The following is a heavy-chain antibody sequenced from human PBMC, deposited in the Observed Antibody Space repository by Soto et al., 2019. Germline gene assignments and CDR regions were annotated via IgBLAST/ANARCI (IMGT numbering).Heavy chain of an antibody. Sequence: GASVKVSCKASGYTFTGYYMHWVRQAPGQGLEWMGWINPNSGGTNYAQKFQGWVTMTRDTSISTAYMELSRLRPDDTAVYYCARGSAVNIVVVPATANWFDPWGQGTLVTVSS. CDR1: GYTFTGYY. CDR3: ARGSAVNIVVVPATANWFDP. V-gene: IGHV1-2*04. J-gene: IGHJ5*02. CDR2: INPNSGGT. D-gene: IGHD2-2*01.